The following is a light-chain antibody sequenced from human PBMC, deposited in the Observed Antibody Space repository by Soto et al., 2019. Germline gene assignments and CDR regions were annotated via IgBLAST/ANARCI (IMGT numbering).Light chain of an antibody. CDR1: QSVSSSY. Sequence: EIVLTHSPGTLSLSPGERATLSCSASQSVSSSYLAWYQQKPGQAPRLLIYGASSRATGIPDRFSGSGSGTDFTLTISRLEPEDFAVYYCQQYGSSSWTFGQGTKVDI. J-gene: IGKJ1*01. CDR3: QQYGSSSWT. V-gene: IGKV3-20*01. CDR2: GAS.